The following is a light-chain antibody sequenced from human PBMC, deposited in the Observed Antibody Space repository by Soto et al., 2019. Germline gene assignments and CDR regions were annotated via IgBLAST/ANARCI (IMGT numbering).Light chain of an antibody. V-gene: IGKV3-11*01. CDR2: GAS. J-gene: IGKJ3*01. Sequence: EIVLTQSQATLSLSPGERATLSCRASQSVSSYLAWYQQKPGQAPRLLIYGASNRATGIPARISGSGSGTDFTLTISSLEPEDFAVYYCQQRSNWPPGFTFGPGTKVDIK. CDR3: QQRSNWPPGFT. CDR1: QSVSSY.